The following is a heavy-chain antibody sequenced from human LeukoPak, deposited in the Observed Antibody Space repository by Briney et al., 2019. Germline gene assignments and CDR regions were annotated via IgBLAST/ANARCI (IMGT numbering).Heavy chain of an antibody. CDR2: IYYSGST. Sequence: SETLSLTCTVSGGSISSYFWSWVRQPPGKGLEWIGYIYYSGSTNYNPSLKSRVTISVDTSKNRFSLKLASVTTADTAVYYCARDRWLGYWGQGTLVTVSS. D-gene: IGHD5-12*01. CDR1: GGSISSYF. J-gene: IGHJ4*02. CDR3: ARDRWLGY. V-gene: IGHV4-59*01.